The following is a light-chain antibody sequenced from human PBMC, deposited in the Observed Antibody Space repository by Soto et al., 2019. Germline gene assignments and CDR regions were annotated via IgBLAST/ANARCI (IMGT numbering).Light chain of an antibody. V-gene: IGKV3-11*01. J-gene: IGKJ4*01. CDR2: DGS. Sequence: EVVLTQSPATLSLSPGERATLSCRASQSIRNYLAWYQQKPGQAPRLLIYDGSNRATGIPARFSGSGSGTDFSLTISSLDPEDSGVYYCQQRNDWVTFGGGTKVEIK. CDR3: QQRNDWVT. CDR1: QSIRNY.